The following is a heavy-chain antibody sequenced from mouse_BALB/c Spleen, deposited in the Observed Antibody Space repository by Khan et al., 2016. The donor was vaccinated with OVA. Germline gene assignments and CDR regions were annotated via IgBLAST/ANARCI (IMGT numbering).Heavy chain of an antibody. V-gene: IGHV5-6*01. Sequence: EVKLVESGGDLVKPGGSLKLSCAASGFTFSSYGMSWVRQTPDKRLEWVATISSAGDYTYYPDNLKGRSTISRDNSKNTLYLQMSSLKSEDTAMFYCDRHLTGSFAYWGQGTLVTVSA. CDR1: GFTFSSYG. J-gene: IGHJ3*01. D-gene: IGHD4-1*01. CDR3: DRHLTGSFAY. CDR2: ISSAGDYT.